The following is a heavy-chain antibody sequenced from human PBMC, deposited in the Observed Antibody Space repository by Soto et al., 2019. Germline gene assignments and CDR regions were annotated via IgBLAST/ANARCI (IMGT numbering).Heavy chain of an antibody. CDR3: ARMNYDSSGYSIFDP. J-gene: IGHJ5*02. CDR2: INHSGST. D-gene: IGHD3-22*01. Sequence: TSETLSLTCVVYGGSLSGYYWSWIRQPPGKGLEWIGQINHSGSTNYNPSLKSRVTISEDTSKNQFSLKLSSVTAADTAVYYCARMNYDSSGYSIFDPWGQGTLVTVS. V-gene: IGHV4-34*01. CDR1: GGSLSGYY.